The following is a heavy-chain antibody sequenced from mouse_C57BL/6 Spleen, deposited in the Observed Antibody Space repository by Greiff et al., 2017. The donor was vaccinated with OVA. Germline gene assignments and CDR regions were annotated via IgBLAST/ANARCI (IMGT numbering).Heavy chain of an antibody. J-gene: IGHJ4*01. CDR1: GYTFTSYC. CDR2: IDPNSGST. V-gene: IGHV1-72*01. CDR3: ARSPCTTVVYGDMDD. Sequence: QVQLQQPGAELVKPGASVKLSCKASGYTFTSYCMHWVKQRPGRGLEWIGRIDPNSGSTRYNEKFKGKATLTVDKPSSTAYMQLNSLTSEDSAVYYCARSPCTTVVYGDMDDWGQGASVTAAS. D-gene: IGHD1-1*01.